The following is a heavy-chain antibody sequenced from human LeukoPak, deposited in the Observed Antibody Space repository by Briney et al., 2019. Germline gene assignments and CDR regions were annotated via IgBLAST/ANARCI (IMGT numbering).Heavy chain of an antibody. D-gene: IGHD5-24*01. Sequence: PSETLSLTCTVSGGSISSSPYYWGWIRQPPGKGLEWIGSIYYSGSTYYNPSLKSRVTISVDTSKNQFSLNLSSVTAADTAVYYCARRRRERAYKDAFDIWGQGTMVTVSS. CDR1: GGSISSSPYY. CDR3: ARRRRERAYKDAFDI. J-gene: IGHJ3*02. V-gene: IGHV4-39*01. CDR2: IYYSGST.